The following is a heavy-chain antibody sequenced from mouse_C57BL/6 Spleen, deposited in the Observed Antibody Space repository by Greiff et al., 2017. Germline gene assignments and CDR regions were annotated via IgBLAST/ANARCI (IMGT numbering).Heavy chain of an antibody. J-gene: IGHJ4*01. Sequence: VKLQQPGTELVKPGASVKLSCKASGYTFTSYWMHWVKQRPGQGLEWIGNINPSNGGTNYNEKFKSKATLTVDKSSSTAYMQLSSLTSEDSAVYYCARSDRVTIAMDYWGQGTSVTVSS. V-gene: IGHV1-53*01. D-gene: IGHD2-2*01. CDR3: ARSDRVTIAMDY. CDR2: INPSNGGT. CDR1: GYTFTSYW.